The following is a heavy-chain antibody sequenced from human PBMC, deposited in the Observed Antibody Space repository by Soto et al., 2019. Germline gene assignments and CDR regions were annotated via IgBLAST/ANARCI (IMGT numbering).Heavy chain of an antibody. V-gene: IGHV1-46*03. CDR1: GYTFTSYA. J-gene: IGHJ4*02. CDR3: ARDSPNTAMANSHFDY. D-gene: IGHD5-18*01. CDR2: INPSGGST. Sequence: ASVKVSCKASGYTFTSYAMHWVRQAPGQGLEWMGIINPSGGSTSYAQKFQGRVTMTRDTSTSTVYMELSSLRSEDTAVYYCARDSPNTAMANSHFDYWGQGTLVTVSS.